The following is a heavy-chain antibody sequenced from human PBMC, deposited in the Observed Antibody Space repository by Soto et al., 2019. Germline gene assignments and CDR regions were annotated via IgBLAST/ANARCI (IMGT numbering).Heavy chain of an antibody. CDR3: AREGYSSSSQRGSFDY. V-gene: IGHV1-46*01. Sequence: ASVKVSCKASGYTFTCYYMHWLLQAPLQVLEWMGIINPSGGSTSYAQKFQGRVTMTRDTSTSTVYMELSSLRSEDTAVYYCAREGYSSSSQRGSFDYWGQGTLVTVSS. D-gene: IGHD6-6*01. CDR2: INPSGGST. CDR1: GYTFTCYY. J-gene: IGHJ4*02.